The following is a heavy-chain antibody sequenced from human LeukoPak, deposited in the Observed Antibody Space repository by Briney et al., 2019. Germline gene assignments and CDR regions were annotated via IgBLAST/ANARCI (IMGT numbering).Heavy chain of an antibody. J-gene: IGHJ3*02. V-gene: IGHV1-18*01. D-gene: IGHD6-13*01. CDR1: GYTFSSYG. CDR3: ARVGRYSSTWPPEGDDAFDI. Sequence: ASVKVSCKASGYTFSSYGIIWVRQAPGQGLEWMGWISGYNGYTNYEQKFQGRVIMTTDTPTGAAYMDLRSLRSDDTAVYFCARVGRYSSTWPPEGDDAFDIWGQGTMVTVSS. CDR2: ISGYNGYT.